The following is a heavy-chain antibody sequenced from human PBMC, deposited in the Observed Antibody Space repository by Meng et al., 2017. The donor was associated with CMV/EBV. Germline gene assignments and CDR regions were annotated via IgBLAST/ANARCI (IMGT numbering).Heavy chain of an antibody. Sequence: GGSLRLSCAASGFTFSSYEMNWVRQAPGKGLEWVSYISSSGSTIYYADSVKGRFTISRDNAKNSLYLQMNSLRAEDTAVYYCARLLTIAAAGRNAFDIWGQGTMVTVSS. CDR2: ISSSGSTI. CDR3: ARLLTIAAAGRNAFDI. J-gene: IGHJ3*02. V-gene: IGHV3-48*03. CDR1: GFTFSSYE. D-gene: IGHD6-13*01.